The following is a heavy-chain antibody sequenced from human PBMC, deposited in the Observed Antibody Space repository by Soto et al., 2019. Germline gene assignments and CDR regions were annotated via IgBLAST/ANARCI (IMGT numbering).Heavy chain of an antibody. J-gene: IGHJ4*02. CDR1: GYTFTSYG. CDR3: ARAIEVEMATIMGFDY. D-gene: IGHD5-12*01. V-gene: IGHV1-18*01. Sequence: ASVKVSCKASGYTFTSYGISWVRQAPGQGLEWMGWISAYNGNTNYAQKLQGRVTMTTDTSTSTAYMELRSLRSDDTAVYYCARAIEVEMATIMGFDYWGQGTLVTVSS. CDR2: ISAYNGNT.